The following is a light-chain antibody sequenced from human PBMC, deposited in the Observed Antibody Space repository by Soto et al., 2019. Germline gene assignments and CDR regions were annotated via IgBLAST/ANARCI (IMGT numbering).Light chain of an antibody. J-gene: IGKJ2*01. CDR1: QSVSNNY. Sequence: EIVLTQSPGTLSLSPGERGTLSCRASQSVSNNYFACYQRKPGQAPRLLIYGASSRATGSPDRFSGSGSGTDFTLTFSRLEPEDFAVYYCQQYGGSPLYTFGQGTKLEIK. V-gene: IGKV3-20*01. CDR2: GAS. CDR3: QQYGGSPLYT.